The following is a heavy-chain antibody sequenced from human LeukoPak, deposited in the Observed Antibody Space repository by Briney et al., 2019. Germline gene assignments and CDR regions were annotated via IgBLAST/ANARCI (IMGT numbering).Heavy chain of an antibody. Sequence: PSETLSLTCTVSGGSISSGDYCWSWIRQAPGKGLEWVSSISSSSSYIYYADSVKGRFTIFRDNSENALYLQMNSLRAEDTALYYCAKFFAPSGGNSGWPWVIDYWGRGTLVTVSS. CDR1: GGSISSGDYC. CDR2: ISSSSSYI. D-gene: IGHD6-25*01. V-gene: IGHV3-21*04. J-gene: IGHJ4*02. CDR3: AKFFAPSGGNSGWPWVIDY.